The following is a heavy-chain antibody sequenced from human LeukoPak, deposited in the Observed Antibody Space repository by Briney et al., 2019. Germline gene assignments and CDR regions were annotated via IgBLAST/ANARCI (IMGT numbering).Heavy chain of an antibody. D-gene: IGHD5-24*01. CDR1: GYTFTGYH. CDR3: ARVAVEMASWFDP. V-gene: IGHV1-2*02. CDR2: INPNSGDT. Sequence: GASVKVSCKASGYTFTGYHMHWVRQAPGQGLEWMGWINPNSGDTNCAQKFQGRVTMTRDTSISTAYVELSSLRSDDTAVYYCARVAVEMASWFDPWGQGTLVTVSS. J-gene: IGHJ5*02.